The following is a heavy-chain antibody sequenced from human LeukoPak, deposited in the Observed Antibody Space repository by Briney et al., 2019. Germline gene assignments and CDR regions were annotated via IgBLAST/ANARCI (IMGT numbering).Heavy chain of an antibody. Sequence: GGSLRLSCAASGFTFSNYAMNWVREAPGKGLEWVSGISGGGGSTYYADSVKGRFTISRDTSKNTLYLQMDSLRAEDTALYYCAKGSGINHYHWIDPWGQGTLVTVSS. V-gene: IGHV3-23*01. CDR2: ISGGGGST. CDR1: GFTFSNYA. D-gene: IGHD1-14*01. J-gene: IGHJ5*02. CDR3: AKGSGINHYHWIDP.